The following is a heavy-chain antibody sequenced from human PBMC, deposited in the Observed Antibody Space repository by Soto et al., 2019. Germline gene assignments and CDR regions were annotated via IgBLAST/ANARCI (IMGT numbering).Heavy chain of an antibody. CDR2: IYFSGGT. D-gene: IGHD5-18*01. CDR3: ARVRYSHPCLGYFDY. J-gene: IGHJ4*02. V-gene: IGHV4-59*02. Sequence: SETLSLTCTVSGDSVSSSYWSWIRQPPGKGLEWIGYIYFSGGTNYTPYLKSRLTISIDTSKNQFSLRLSSVTAADTAVYYCARVRYSHPCLGYFDYWGQGALVTVSS. CDR1: GDSVSSSY.